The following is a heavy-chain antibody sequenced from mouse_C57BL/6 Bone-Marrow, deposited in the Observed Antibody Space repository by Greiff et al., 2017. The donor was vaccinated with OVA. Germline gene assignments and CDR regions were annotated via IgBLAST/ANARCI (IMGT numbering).Heavy chain of an antibody. Sequence: QVTLKVCGPGILQPSPTLRLTCSFSGFSLSTFGMGVGWIRQPSGKGLECLANIWWDDDKYYNPAQKRPITISKDTAKHQVFLQIANVDTAYTATYYCARTYGSAFADWCQGTLVTVSA. CDR1: GFSLSTFGMG. V-gene: IGHV8-8*01. D-gene: IGHD1-1*01. J-gene: IGHJ3*01. CDR3: ARTYGSAFAD. CDR2: IWWDDDK.